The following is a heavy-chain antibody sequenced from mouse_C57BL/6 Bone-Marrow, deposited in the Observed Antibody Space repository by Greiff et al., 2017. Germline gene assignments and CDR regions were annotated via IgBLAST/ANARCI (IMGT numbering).Heavy chain of an antibody. CDR3: AGGYQAWFAY. CDR2: IHPNSGST. D-gene: IGHD2-2*01. Sequence: QVQLKQPGAELVKPGASVKLSCKASGYTFTSYWMHWVKQRPGQGLEWIGMIHPNSGSTNYNEKFKSKATLTVDKSSSTAYMQLSSLTSEDSAVYYCAGGYQAWFAYWGQGTLVTVSA. CDR1: GYTFTSYW. V-gene: IGHV1-64*01. J-gene: IGHJ3*01.